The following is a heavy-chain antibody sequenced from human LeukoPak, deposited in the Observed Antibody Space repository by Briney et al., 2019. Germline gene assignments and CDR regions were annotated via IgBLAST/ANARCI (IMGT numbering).Heavy chain of an antibody. D-gene: IGHD3-16*01. V-gene: IGHV3-23*01. CDR3: ARDRYAYVWGSYDEYYFDY. J-gene: IGHJ4*02. CDR1: GFTFSSYA. Sequence: GGSLRLSCAASGFTFSSYAMSWVRQAPGKGLEWVSGISGDGGSTYYADSVKGRFTISRDNSKNTLYLQMNSLRAEDTAVYYCARDRYAYVWGSYDEYYFDYWGQGILVTVSS. CDR2: ISGDGGST.